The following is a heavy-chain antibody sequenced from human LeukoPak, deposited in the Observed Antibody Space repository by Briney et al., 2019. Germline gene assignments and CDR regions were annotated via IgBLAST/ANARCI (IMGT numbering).Heavy chain of an antibody. D-gene: IGHD5-18*01. CDR3: AKDLTYSYGPNQLDY. CDR2: ISGSGGST. Sequence: GGSLRLSCAASGFTFSSYAMSWVRQAPGKGLEWVSAISGSGGSTYYADSVKGRFTNSRDNSKNTLYLQMNSLRAEDTAVYYCAKDLTYSYGPNQLDYWGQGTLVTVSS. CDR1: GFTFSSYA. V-gene: IGHV3-23*01. J-gene: IGHJ4*02.